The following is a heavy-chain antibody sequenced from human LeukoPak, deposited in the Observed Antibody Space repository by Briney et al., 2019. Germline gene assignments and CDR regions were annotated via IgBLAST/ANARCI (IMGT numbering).Heavy chain of an antibody. CDR2: ISSSSSSI. Sequence: GGSLRLSCAASGFTFSSYNMNWVRQAPGKGLEWVSYISSSSSSIYYVDSVKGRFTISRDNAKNSLYLQMNSLRAEDTAVYYCARDRTSIYAFDIWGQGTMVTVSS. V-gene: IGHV3-48*01. CDR1: GFTFSSYN. CDR3: ARDRTSIYAFDI. D-gene: IGHD2-21*01. J-gene: IGHJ3*02.